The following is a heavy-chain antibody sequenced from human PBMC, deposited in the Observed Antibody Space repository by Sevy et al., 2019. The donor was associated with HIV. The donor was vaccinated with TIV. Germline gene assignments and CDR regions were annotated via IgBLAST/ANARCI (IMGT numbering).Heavy chain of an antibody. J-gene: IGHJ2*01. CDR3: AGNGFSSCSLFWYFDL. CDR1: GFTVSSNY. V-gene: IGHV3-53*01. Sequence: GGSLRLSCAGSGFTVSSNYMSWVRQAPGKGLEWVSIIYSGGSTHYADSMKGRFVISRDDSKNTLYLQMNSLRAEDTALYYCAGNGFSSCSLFWYFDLWGRGTLVTVSS. D-gene: IGHD3-10*02. CDR2: IYSGGST.